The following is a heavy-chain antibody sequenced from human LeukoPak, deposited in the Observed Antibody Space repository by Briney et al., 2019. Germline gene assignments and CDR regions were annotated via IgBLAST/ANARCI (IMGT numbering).Heavy chain of an antibody. CDR2: IYSGGST. J-gene: IGHJ4*02. V-gene: IGHV3-66*01. D-gene: IGHD2-15*01. CDR1: GFTVSSNY. CDR3: ARDFCSAGSCYPDN. Sequence: GGSLRLSCAASGFTVSSNYMSWVRQAPGKGLEWVSVIYSGGSTYYADSVKGRFTISRDNSRNTLYLQMNSLRVEDTAVYYCARDFCSAGSCYPDNWGQGTLVTVSS.